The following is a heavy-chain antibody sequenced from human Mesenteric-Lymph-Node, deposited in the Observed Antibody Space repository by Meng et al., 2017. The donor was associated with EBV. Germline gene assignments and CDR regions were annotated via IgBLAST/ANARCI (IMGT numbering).Heavy chain of an antibody. CDR1: GDSVSSGSKY. Sequence: QVQLQESGPGLVKPSETLSLTCTVSGDSVSSGSKYWSWIRQSPGKGLEWIGDMYYSGITKYNPSLKSRVTISVDTSKNQFSLKLSSVTAADTALYYCARDLGYSGYYPAYWGQGTLVTVSS. CDR2: MYYSGIT. CDR3: ARDLGYSGYYPAY. V-gene: IGHV4-61*01. D-gene: IGHD5-12*01. J-gene: IGHJ4*02.